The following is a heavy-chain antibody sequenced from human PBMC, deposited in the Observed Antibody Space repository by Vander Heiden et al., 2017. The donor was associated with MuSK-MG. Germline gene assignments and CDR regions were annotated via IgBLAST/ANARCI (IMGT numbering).Heavy chain of an antibody. CDR3: ARGKGYFIGGSCYSALYFDY. Sequence: QVQLVESGGGVVQPGRSLRLSCAASGFTFSSYGMHWVRQAPGKGLEWVAVIWYDGSNKYYADSVKGRFTISRDNSKNTLYLQMNSLRAEDTAVYYCARGKGYFIGGSCYSALYFDYWGQGTLVTVSS. V-gene: IGHV3-33*01. J-gene: IGHJ4*02. CDR1: GFTFSSYG. CDR2: IWYDGSNK. D-gene: IGHD2-15*01.